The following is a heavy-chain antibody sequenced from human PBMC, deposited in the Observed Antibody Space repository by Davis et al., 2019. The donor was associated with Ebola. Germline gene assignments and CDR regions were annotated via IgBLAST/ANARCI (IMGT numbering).Heavy chain of an antibody. CDR1: GFTFSSYG. CDR2: ISYDGSNK. Sequence: PGGSLRLSCAASGFTFSSYGMHWVRQAPGKGLEWVAVISYDGSNKYYADSVKGRFTISRDNSKNTLYLQMNSLRAEDTAVYYCAKDEKGRAYYGSGSSTFYYYGMDVWGQGTTVTVSS. J-gene: IGHJ6*02. V-gene: IGHV3-30*18. D-gene: IGHD3-10*01. CDR3: AKDEKGRAYYGSGSSTFYYYGMDV.